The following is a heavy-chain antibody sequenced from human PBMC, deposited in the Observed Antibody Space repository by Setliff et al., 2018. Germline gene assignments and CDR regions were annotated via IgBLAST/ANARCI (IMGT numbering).Heavy chain of an antibody. J-gene: IGHJ4*02. CDR3: IDGRNRAWGVY. D-gene: IGHD7-27*01. Sequence: GSLRLSCAASGFTVSSNYMSWVRQAPGKGLEWVSVIYSGGSTYYADSVKGRFTISRDNSKNSLYLQMDSLRVEDTAVYYCIDGRNRAWGVYWGQGTLVTVSS. V-gene: IGHV3-53*01. CDR1: GFTVSSNY. CDR2: IYSGGST.